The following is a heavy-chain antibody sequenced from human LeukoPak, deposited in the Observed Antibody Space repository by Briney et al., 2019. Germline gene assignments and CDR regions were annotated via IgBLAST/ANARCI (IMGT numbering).Heavy chain of an antibody. J-gene: IGHJ4*02. V-gene: IGHV3-30*18. CDR2: ISYDGNNK. Sequence: PGGSLRLSCAASGLTFKSYGLHWVRQAPGKGLEWVALISYDGNNKYHADSVKGRFTISRDNSRNTLYLQMNSLRAEDTAVYYCAKGLGAFDYWGQGTLVTVSS. CDR3: AKGLGAFDY. CDR1: GLTFKSYG.